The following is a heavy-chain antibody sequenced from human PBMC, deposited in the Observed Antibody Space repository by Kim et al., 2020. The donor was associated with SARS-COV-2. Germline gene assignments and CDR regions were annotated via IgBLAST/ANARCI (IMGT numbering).Heavy chain of an antibody. CDR2: IYSGGST. CDR3: ARQGSSGYYYGNIDY. D-gene: IGHD3-22*01. CDR1: GFTVSSNY. V-gene: IGHV3-66*04. J-gene: IGHJ4*02. Sequence: GGSLRLSCAASGFTVSSNYMSWVRQAPGKGLEWVSVIYSGGSTYYADSVKGRFTISRDNSKNTLYLQMNSLRAEDTAVYYCARQGSSGYYYGNIDYWGQGTLVTVSS.